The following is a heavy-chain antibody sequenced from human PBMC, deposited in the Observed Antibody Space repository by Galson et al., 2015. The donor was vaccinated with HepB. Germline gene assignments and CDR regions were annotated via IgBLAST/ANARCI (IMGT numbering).Heavy chain of an antibody. CDR1: GGSISRSSYS. D-gene: IGHD4-23*01. CDR2: IYSSGSP. J-gene: IGHJ4*02. V-gene: IGHV4-39*01. Sequence: TLSLTCTVSGGSISRSSYSWVWIRQPPGKGLEWIGSIYSSGSPYFNPSLKSRVTVSVDTSKNQFSLNLSSVTAADTAVYYCASSDGGHDFDYWGQGTLVTVSS. CDR3: ASSDGGHDFDY.